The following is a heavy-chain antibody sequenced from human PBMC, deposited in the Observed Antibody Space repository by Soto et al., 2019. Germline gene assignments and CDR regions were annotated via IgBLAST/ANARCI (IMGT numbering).Heavy chain of an antibody. CDR3: ARSQKQWLGYTPKRYFDY. J-gene: IGHJ4*02. CDR2: IWYDGSNK. V-gene: IGHV3-33*01. Sequence: GGSLRLSCAASGFTFSSYGMHWVRQAPGKGLEWVAVIWYDGSNKYYADSVKGRFTISRDNSKNTLYLQMNSLRAEDTAVYYCARSQKQWLGYTPKRYFDYWGQGTLVTVSS. D-gene: IGHD6-19*01. CDR1: GFTFSSYG.